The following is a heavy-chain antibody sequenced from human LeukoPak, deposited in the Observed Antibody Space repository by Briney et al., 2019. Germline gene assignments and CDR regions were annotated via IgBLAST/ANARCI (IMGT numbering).Heavy chain of an antibody. D-gene: IGHD3-16*01. V-gene: IGHV3-48*01. CDR2: ISSSSSTI. Sequence: GGSLRLSCAASGFTFSSHSMNWVRQAPGKGLEWVSYISSSSSTIYYADSVKGRFTISRDNAKNSLYLQMNSLRAEDTAVYYCAREGGSNYYYYMDVWGKGTTVTVSS. J-gene: IGHJ6*03. CDR1: GFTFSSHS. CDR3: AREGGSNYYYYMDV.